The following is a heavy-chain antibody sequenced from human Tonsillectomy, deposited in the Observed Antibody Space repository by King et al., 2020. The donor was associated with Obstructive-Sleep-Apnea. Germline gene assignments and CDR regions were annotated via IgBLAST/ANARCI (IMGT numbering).Heavy chain of an antibody. Sequence: VQLVESGGGVVQPGGSLRLSWAASGFTFSSFGMHWVRQTPGKGLEWVAFIRSDGSYDYCADSVKGRFTISRENSKNMLYLQMNSLGVEDTAVYYCAKDGIPYYYGNGYDFEYWGQGTLVTVSS. D-gene: IGHD3-10*01. J-gene: IGHJ4*02. CDR1: GFTFSSFG. CDR2: IRSDGSYD. V-gene: IGHV3-30*02. CDR3: AKDGIPYYYGNGYDFEY.